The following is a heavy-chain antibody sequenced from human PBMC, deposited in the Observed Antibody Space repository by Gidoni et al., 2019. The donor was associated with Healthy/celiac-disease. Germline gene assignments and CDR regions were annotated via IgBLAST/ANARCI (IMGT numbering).Heavy chain of an antibody. V-gene: IGHV2-26*01. D-gene: IGHD5-12*01. Sequence: QVTLKESGPVLVKPTETLTLTCTVSGFSLSNARMGVSWIRQPPGKALEWLAHIFSNDEKSYSTSLKSRLTISKDTSKSQVVLTMTNMDPVDTATYYCARTRGRRDGYNYDYWGQGTLVTVSS. CDR3: ARTRGRRDGYNYDY. CDR2: IFSNDEK. CDR1: GFSLSNARMG. J-gene: IGHJ4*02.